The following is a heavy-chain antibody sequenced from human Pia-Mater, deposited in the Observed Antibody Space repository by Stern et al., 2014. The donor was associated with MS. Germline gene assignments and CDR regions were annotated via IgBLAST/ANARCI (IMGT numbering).Heavy chain of an antibody. CDR2: IIPIYGTA. D-gene: IGHD3-9*01. CDR1: GGTFNVYA. J-gene: IGHJ6*02. V-gene: IGHV1-69*01. Sequence: QVQLGQSGAEVKKPGSSVKVSCKASGGTFNVYAINWLRQAPGQGLEWIGGIIPIYGTANYAQKIQGRVTITADESTRTSSMQLSSLRYDDTAVYYCARDGRHTDNYGLDVWGQGTTVTVSS. CDR3: ARDGRHTDNYGLDV.